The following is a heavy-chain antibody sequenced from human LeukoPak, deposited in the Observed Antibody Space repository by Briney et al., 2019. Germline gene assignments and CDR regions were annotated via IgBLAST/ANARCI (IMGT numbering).Heavy chain of an antibody. D-gene: IGHD5-24*01. Sequence: GGPLRLSCAASGFTFSSYAMHWVRQAPGKGLEYVSAIRCYGRNTYYANSVKGRFTISRDDSRNTLYLQMGSLRAEEMAVYYCARDDGYNYDGGLGVDYWGQGTLVTVSS. CDR2: IRCYGRNT. J-gene: IGHJ4*02. CDR1: GFTFSSYA. V-gene: IGHV3-64*01. CDR3: ARDDGYNYDGGLGVDY.